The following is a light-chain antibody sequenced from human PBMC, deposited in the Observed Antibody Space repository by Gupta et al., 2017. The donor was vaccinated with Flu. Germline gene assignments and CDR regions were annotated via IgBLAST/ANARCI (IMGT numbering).Light chain of an antibody. Sequence: VTPGEPASISCRSSQSLLHASGYNCLDWYVQYPGQSPQLLISLASRRASGVPDRLTGSSSGTDFTLKIITVETEHVGTYYSMQSLQPPKSFGPGTKMEIK. J-gene: IGKJ2*03. CDR3: MQSLQPPKS. V-gene: IGKV2-28*01. CDR2: LAS. CDR1: QSLLHASGYNC.